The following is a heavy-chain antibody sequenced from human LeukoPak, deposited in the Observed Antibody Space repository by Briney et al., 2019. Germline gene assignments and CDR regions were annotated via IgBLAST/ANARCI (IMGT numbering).Heavy chain of an antibody. Sequence: ASVKVSCKASGYTFTGYYMHWVRQAPGQGLEWMGWINANSGGTNYAQKFQGRVTMTRDTSISTAYMELSRLSSDDTAVYYCARVAGDEYYDILTGYYSPHFDYWGQGTLVTVFS. CDR2: INANSGGT. CDR3: ARVAGDEYYDILTGYYSPHFDY. V-gene: IGHV1-2*02. CDR1: GYTFTGYY. D-gene: IGHD3-9*01. J-gene: IGHJ4*02.